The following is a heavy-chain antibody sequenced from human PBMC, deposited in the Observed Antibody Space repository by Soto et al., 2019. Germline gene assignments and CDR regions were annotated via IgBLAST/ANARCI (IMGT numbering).Heavy chain of an antibody. D-gene: IGHD1-26*01. Sequence: ASVKVSCKASGYTFTSYYMHWVRQAPGQGLEWMGIINPSGGSTSYAQKFQGRVTMTRDTSTSTVYMELRSLRSDDTAVYYCARTVGATYAFDIWGQGTMVTVSS. CDR2: INPSGGST. V-gene: IGHV1-46*01. CDR3: ARTVGATYAFDI. CDR1: GYTFTSYY. J-gene: IGHJ3*02.